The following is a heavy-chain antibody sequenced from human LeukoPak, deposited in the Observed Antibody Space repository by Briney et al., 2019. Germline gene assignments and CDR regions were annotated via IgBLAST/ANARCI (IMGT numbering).Heavy chain of an antibody. Sequence: GGSLRPSCAASGFTFSSYSMNWVRQAPGKGLEWVSSISSSSSYIYYADSVKGRFTISRDNAKNSLYLQMNSLRAEDTAVYYCARDLGGAFDYWGQGTLVTVSS. D-gene: IGHD3-16*01. CDR3: ARDLGGAFDY. CDR1: GFTFSSYS. V-gene: IGHV3-21*01. CDR2: ISSSSSYI. J-gene: IGHJ4*02.